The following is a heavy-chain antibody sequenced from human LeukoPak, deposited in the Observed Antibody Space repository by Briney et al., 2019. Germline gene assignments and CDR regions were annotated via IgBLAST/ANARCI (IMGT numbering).Heavy chain of an antibody. V-gene: IGHV4-59*01. Sequence: SETLSLTCTVSGGSISSYYWSWIRQPPGKGLGWIGYIYYSGSTNYNPSLKSRVTISVDTSKNQFSLKLSSVTAADTAVYYCARGNHCTNGVRYFDYWGQGTLVTVSS. J-gene: IGHJ4*02. CDR1: GGSISSYY. D-gene: IGHD2-8*01. CDR2: IYYSGST. CDR3: ARGNHCTNGVRYFDY.